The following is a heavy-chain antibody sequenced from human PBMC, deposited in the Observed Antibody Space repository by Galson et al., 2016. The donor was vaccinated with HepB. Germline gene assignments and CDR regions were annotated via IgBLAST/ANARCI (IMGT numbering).Heavy chain of an antibody. D-gene: IGHD2-15*01. Sequence: SLRLSCAASGFTFSNYGIHWVRQAPGKGLEWVAVIWNDGKNKQYADSVKGRFTISRDNSKNTVFLEMNSLRAEDTAVYYRGTESYLKGHSIVVAAPSQTWGRGTLVTVSS. J-gene: IGHJ5*02. CDR3: GTESYLKGHSIVVAAPSQT. CDR1: GFTFSNYG. V-gene: IGHV3-33*01. CDR2: IWNDGKNK.